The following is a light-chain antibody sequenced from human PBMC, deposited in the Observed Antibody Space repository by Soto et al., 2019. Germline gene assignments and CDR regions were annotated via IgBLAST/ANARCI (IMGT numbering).Light chain of an antibody. CDR2: GAS. CDR1: RDISNY. CDR3: QNYDIASLT. Sequence: MTQTEISLSASLGVRFSITCRASRDISNYLAWYQQKPGQVPRLLISGASTLHSGVPSRFSGSGSGTDFTLTITISAFELIGTYFCQNYDIASLTVAGGTKVDIK. J-gene: IGKJ4*01. V-gene: IGKV1-27*01.